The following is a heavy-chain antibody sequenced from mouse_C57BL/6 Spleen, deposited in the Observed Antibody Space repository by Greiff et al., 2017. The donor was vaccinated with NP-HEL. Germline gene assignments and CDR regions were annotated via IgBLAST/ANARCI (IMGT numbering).Heavy chain of an antibody. V-gene: IGHV1-15*01. CDR2: IDPETGGT. Sequence: QVQLKQSGAELVRPGASVTLSCKASGYTFTDYEMHWVKQTPVHGLEWIGAIDPETGGTAYNQKFKGKAILTAGKSSSTAYMELRSLTSEDSAVYYCTRWDSNFAYWGQGTLVTVSA. CDR1: GYTFTDYE. J-gene: IGHJ3*01. D-gene: IGHD2-5*01. CDR3: TRWDSNFAY.